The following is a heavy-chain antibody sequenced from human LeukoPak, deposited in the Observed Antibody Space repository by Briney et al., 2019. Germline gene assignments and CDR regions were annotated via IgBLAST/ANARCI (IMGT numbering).Heavy chain of an antibody. Sequence: GGSVRLSCAASGFTFSSYEMNWVRQAPGKGLEWVSYISSSGSNIYYADSLKGRFTISRDNAKNSLYLQMNSLRDEDTAVYYWARQGGDSSGSCDFQHWGQGTLVTVSS. V-gene: IGHV3-48*03. CDR3: ARQGGDSSGSCDFQH. D-gene: IGHD3-22*01. J-gene: IGHJ1*01. CDR2: ISSSGSNI. CDR1: GFTFSSYE.